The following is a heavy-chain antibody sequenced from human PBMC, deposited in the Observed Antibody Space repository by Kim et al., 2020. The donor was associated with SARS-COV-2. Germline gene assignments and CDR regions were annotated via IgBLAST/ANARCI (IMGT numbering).Heavy chain of an antibody. V-gene: IGHV4-34*01. CDR3: ARTPCPLLQLFVRSRYGMDV. D-gene: IGHD2-15*01. Sequence: SETLSLTCAVYGGSFSGYYWSWIRQPPGKGLEWIGEINHSGSTNYNPSLKSRVTISVDTSKNQFSLKLSSVTAADTAVYYCARTPCPLLQLFVRSRYGMDVWGQGTTVTVSS. J-gene: IGHJ6*02. CDR1: GGSFSGYY. CDR2: INHSGST.